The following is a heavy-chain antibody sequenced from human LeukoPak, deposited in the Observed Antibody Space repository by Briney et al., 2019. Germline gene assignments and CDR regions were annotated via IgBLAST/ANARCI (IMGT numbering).Heavy chain of an antibody. CDR3: ARGLGGAGGSYPPELGY. V-gene: IGHV1-46*01. D-gene: IGHD1-26*01. CDR2: INPSGGST. CDR1: GYTFTSYY. Sequence: ASVKVSCKASGYTFTSYYMHWVRQAPGQGLEWMGIINPSGGSTSYAQKFQGRVTMTRDTSTSTVYMELSSLRSEDTAVYYCARGLGGAGGSYPPELGYWGQGTLVTVSS. J-gene: IGHJ4*02.